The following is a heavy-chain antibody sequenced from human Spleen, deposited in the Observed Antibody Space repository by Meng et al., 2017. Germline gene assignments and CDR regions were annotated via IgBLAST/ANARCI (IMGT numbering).Heavy chain of an antibody. V-gene: IGHV3-48*03. CDR1: GFTFSSYA. CDR2: ISSRGGTI. CDR3: AKAPVPYYYDRSGYCHFDN. J-gene: IGHJ4*02. D-gene: IGHD3-22*01. Sequence: GGSLRLSCAASGFTFSSYAMSWVRQAPGKGLEWVSYISSRGGTIYYADSVKGRFTISRDNAKNSLYLQMHTLRAEDTALYYCAKAPVPYYYDRSGYCHFDNWGQGTLVTVSS.